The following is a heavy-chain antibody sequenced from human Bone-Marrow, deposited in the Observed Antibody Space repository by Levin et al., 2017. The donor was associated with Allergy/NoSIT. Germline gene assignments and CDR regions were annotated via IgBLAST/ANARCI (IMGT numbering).Heavy chain of an antibody. Sequence: TGGSLRLSCAASGFTFSSYAMSWVRQAPGKGLEWVSAISGSGGSTYYADSVKGRFTISRDNSKNTLYLQMNSLRAEDTAVYYCAKDRMDGDYESLYYYYGMDVWGQGTTVTVSS. CDR2: ISGSGGST. V-gene: IGHV3-23*01. CDR3: AKDRMDGDYESLYYYYGMDV. CDR1: GFTFSSYA. D-gene: IGHD4-17*01. J-gene: IGHJ6*02.